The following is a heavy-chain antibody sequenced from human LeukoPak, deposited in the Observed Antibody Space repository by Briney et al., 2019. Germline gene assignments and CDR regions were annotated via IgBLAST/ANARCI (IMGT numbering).Heavy chain of an antibody. CDR3: ANPWGSGWYFDL. Sequence: GGSLRLSCAASGFSISNYVMSWVRQAPGKGLEWVSLISGSGDTSYYADSVKGRFTISRDNSRNTLYLQTNSLRAEDTAIYHCANPWGSGWYFDLWGRGTLVTVSS. V-gene: IGHV3-23*01. CDR2: ISGSGDTS. CDR1: GFSISNYV. J-gene: IGHJ2*01. D-gene: IGHD7-27*01.